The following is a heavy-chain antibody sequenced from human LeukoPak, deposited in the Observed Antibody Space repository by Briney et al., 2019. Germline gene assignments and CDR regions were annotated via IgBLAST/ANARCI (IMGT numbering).Heavy chain of an antibody. D-gene: IGHD5-18*01. CDR2: IWSDGINE. J-gene: IGHJ4*02. Sequence: PGRSLRLSCAASGFTFSNYGMHWVRQAPGKGLEWVAVIWSDGINEYYADSVKGRFTISRDNSKNTLYLQMNSLRAEDTAVYYCARGLGGGHSYVDYWGQGTQVTVSS. CDR3: ARGLGGGHSYVDY. V-gene: IGHV3-33*01. CDR1: GFTFSNYG.